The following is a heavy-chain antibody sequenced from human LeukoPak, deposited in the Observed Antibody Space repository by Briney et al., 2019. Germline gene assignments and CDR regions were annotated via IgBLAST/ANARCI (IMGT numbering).Heavy chain of an antibody. V-gene: IGHV1-69*04. CDR3: ASVLSGIAVAGSFDP. CDR1: GGTFSSYA. CDR2: IIPILGIA. Sequence: EASVKDSCKASGGTFSSYAISWVRQAPGQGLEWMGRIIPILGIANYAQKFQGRVTITADKSTSTAYMELSSLRSEDTAVYYCASVLSGIAVAGSFDPWGQGTLVTVSS. J-gene: IGHJ5*02. D-gene: IGHD6-19*01.